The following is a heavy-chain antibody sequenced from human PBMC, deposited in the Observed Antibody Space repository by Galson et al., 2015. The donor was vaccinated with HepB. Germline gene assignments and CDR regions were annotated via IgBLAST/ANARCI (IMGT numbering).Heavy chain of an antibody. D-gene: IGHD3-22*01. CDR3: AKRLHYDSTGYYRRGYFDY. CDR2: VKGDGIST. J-gene: IGHJ4*02. Sequence: SLRLSCAASGFTFSSYGMHWVRQAPGKGLEWVSAVKGDGISTYYANSVKGRFTISRDNSKNTLFLQMNSLRAEDTAVYYCAKRLHYDSTGYYRRGYFDYWGQGTLVTVSS. CDR1: GFTFSSYG. V-gene: IGHV3-23*01.